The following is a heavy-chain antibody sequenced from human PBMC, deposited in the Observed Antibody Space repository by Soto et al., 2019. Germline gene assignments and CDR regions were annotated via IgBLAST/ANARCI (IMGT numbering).Heavy chain of an antibody. V-gene: IGHV4-59*01. CDR1: GASISRYY. J-gene: IGHJ4*02. D-gene: IGHD1-20*01. Sequence: PSETLSLTCTVSGASISRYYWSWIRQSPGKGLEWIGYLYNTGSTIYNPSLKSRVTISVDTSKNQFSLKMNSVTAADTAVYYCARGITLPTPLDYWGKGTLVTVSS. CDR2: LYNTGST. CDR3: ARGITLPTPLDY.